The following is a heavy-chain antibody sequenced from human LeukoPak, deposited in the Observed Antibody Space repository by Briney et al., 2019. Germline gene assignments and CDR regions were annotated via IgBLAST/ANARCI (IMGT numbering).Heavy chain of an antibody. Sequence: SETLSLTCTVSGYSISSGYYWGWIRQPPGKGLEWIGSIYHSGSTNYNPSLESRVTISVDKSKNQFSLKLSSVTAADTAVYYCARDPISNSSPRNFDYWGQGTLVTVSS. J-gene: IGHJ4*02. CDR1: GYSISSGYY. D-gene: IGHD6-13*01. CDR2: IYHSGST. V-gene: IGHV4-38-2*02. CDR3: ARDPISNSSPRNFDY.